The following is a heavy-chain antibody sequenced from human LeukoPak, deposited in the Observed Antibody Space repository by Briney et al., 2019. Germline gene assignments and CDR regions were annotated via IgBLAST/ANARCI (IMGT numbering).Heavy chain of an antibody. D-gene: IGHD3-16*01. CDR2: IFPGDSDT. CDR3: ATYFAGAETFDI. J-gene: IGHJ3*02. V-gene: IGHV5-51*01. Sequence: GEALKISCKASGNSITTYWIGWVRQKPGEGVEWRGLIFPGDSDTKYSPSFQGQVTISADKSISNAYLQWSSLKASDTAIYYCATYFAGAETFDIWGQGTVVTVSS. CDR1: GNSITTYW.